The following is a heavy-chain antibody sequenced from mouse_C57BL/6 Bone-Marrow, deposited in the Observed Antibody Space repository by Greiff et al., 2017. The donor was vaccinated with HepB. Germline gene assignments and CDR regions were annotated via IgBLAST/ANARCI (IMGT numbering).Heavy chain of an antibody. CDR3: ARRYYGSSYDYYAMDY. D-gene: IGHD1-1*01. Sequence: VMLVESGGGLVQPGGSLKLSCAASGFTFSDYGMAWVRQAPRKGPEWVAFISNLAYSIYYADTVTGRFTISRENAKNTLYLEMSSLRSEDTAMYYCARRYYGSSYDYYAMDYWGQGTSVTVSS. CDR2: ISNLAYSI. J-gene: IGHJ4*01. CDR1: GFTFSDYG. V-gene: IGHV5-15*01.